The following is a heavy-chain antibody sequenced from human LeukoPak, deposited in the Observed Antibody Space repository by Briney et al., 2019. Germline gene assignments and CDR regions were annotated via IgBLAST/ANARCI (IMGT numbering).Heavy chain of an antibody. Sequence: ASMKVSCTASRYTFTGYYMHWVRQAPGQGLEWMGWINPNDGDTNYAQKFRGRVTMTRDTSISTAYMELSRLRSDDTAVYFCARSVADSSGYYHWFDPWGQGTLVTVSS. D-gene: IGHD3-22*01. CDR1: RYTFTGYY. V-gene: IGHV1-2*02. CDR2: INPNDGDT. J-gene: IGHJ5*02. CDR3: ARSVADSSGYYHWFDP.